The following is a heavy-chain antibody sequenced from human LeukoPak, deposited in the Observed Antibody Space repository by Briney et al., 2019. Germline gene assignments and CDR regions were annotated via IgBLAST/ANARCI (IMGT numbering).Heavy chain of an antibody. V-gene: IGHV3-21*01. Sequence: GGSLRLSCAASGFTFSSYSMNWVRQAPGKGLEWVSSISSSSSYIYYADSVKGRFTISRDNAKNSLYLQMNSLRAEDTAVYYCAGDGPQINYDYVWGSYDYWGQGTLVTVSS. CDR2: ISSSSSYI. CDR3: AGDGPQINYDYVWGSYDY. D-gene: IGHD3-16*01. J-gene: IGHJ4*02. CDR1: GFTFSSYS.